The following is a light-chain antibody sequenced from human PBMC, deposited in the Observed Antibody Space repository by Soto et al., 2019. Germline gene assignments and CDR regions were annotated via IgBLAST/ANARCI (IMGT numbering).Light chain of an antibody. Sequence: LTQPASVSGPPGQSITISCTGTSSDVGGYNYVSWYQQHPGKAPKLMIYEVSNRPSGVSNRFSGSKSGNTASLTISGLQAEDEADYYCSSYTSSSTLVFGTGTKVTVL. CDR2: EVS. V-gene: IGLV2-14*01. CDR1: SSDVGGYNY. J-gene: IGLJ1*01. CDR3: SSYTSSSTLV.